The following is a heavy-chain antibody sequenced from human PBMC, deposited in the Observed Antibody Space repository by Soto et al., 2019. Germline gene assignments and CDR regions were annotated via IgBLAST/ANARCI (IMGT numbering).Heavy chain of an antibody. CDR2: ISYDGSNK. J-gene: IGHJ6*02. Sequence: GGSLRLSCAASGFTFSSYAMHWVRQAPGKGLEWVAVISYDGSNKYYADSVKGRFTISRDNSKNTLYLQMNSLRAEDTAVYYCATRSGEWLLFEGLDYYYGMDVWGQGTTVTVSS. D-gene: IGHD3-3*01. V-gene: IGHV3-30-3*01. CDR3: ATRSGEWLLFEGLDYYYGMDV. CDR1: GFTFSSYA.